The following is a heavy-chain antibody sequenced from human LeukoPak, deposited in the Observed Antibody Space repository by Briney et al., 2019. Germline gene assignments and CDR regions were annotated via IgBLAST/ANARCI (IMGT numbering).Heavy chain of an antibody. D-gene: IGHD3-10*01. V-gene: IGHV3-74*01. Sequence: GGSMRHSCAASGFTFSSYWMHWVRQFPGKGLVWVSRINSDGSSTSYADSVKGRFTISRDNAKNTLYVQMNSLRAEDTAVYYCSTGSGHAFDIWGRGTMVTVSS. CDR3: STGSGHAFDI. CDR1: GFTFSSYW. J-gene: IGHJ3*02. CDR2: INSDGSST.